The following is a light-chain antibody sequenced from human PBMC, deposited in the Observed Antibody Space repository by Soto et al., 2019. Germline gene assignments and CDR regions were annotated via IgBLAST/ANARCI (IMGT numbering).Light chain of an antibody. CDR2: DIF. J-gene: IGLJ2*01. CDR1: SSDIGGYNY. V-gene: IGLV2-14*03. Sequence: QSALTQPASVSGSPGQSITISCTGSSSDIGGYNYVSWYQQHPGKVPKLIIYDIFNRPSGISDRFSGSKSANTPSLTISGLQAEDGADYFSSPWTSKTTVAFGGGTKLPVL. CDR3: SPWTSKTTVA.